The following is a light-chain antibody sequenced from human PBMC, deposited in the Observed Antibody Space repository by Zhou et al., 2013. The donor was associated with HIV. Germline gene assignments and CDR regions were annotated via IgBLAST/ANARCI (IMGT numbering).Light chain of an antibody. CDR3: QQYNSYSKFS. CDR2: KAS. Sequence: DIQMTQSPSTLSASVGDRVSITCRASQSISNWLAWYQQKPGKAPIVLISKASTLESGVSPRFSGSGSGTEFTLTISSLRRDDSATYYCQQYNSYSKFSFGQGTKLEIK. CDR1: QSISNW. V-gene: IGKV1-5*03. J-gene: IGKJ2*03.